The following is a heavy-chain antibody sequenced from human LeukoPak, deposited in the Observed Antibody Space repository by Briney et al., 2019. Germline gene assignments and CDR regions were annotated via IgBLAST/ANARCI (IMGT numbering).Heavy chain of an antibody. V-gene: IGHV1-69*01. Sequence: SVKVSCKASGGTFSSYAISWVRQAPGQGLEWMGGIIPIFGTANYAQKFQGRVTITADESTSTAYMELSSLRSEDTAVYYCARGPRFEAAEYNWFDPWGQGTLVTVSS. D-gene: IGHD6-13*01. CDR1: GGTFSSYA. CDR2: IIPIFGTA. J-gene: IGHJ5*02. CDR3: ARGPRFEAAEYNWFDP.